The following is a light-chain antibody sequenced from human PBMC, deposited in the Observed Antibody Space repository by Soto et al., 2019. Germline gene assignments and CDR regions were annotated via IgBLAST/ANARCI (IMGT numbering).Light chain of an antibody. CDR1: QSVSSD. J-gene: IGKJ1*01. V-gene: IGKV3D-15*02. Sequence: EIVMTQSPATLSVSPGERATLSCRASQSVSSDLAWYHQKPGQAPRLLIYGASNRATGIPDRFSGSGSGTDFTLTISRLEPEDFAVYYCQQYTGLPRTFGQGTKVDIK. CDR2: GAS. CDR3: QQYTGLPRT.